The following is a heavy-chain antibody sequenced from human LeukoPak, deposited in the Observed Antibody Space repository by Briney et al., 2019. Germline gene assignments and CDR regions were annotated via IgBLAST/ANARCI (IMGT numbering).Heavy chain of an antibody. CDR1: GFTFSTYA. V-gene: IGHV3-64D*09. D-gene: IGHD3-3*01. CDR3: VKDPRGGGYYTSFDY. J-gene: IGHJ4*02. Sequence: GGSLRLSCSASGFTFSTYAMHWVRQAPGKGLQHVSTINTNGSDTYYADSVKGRFTISRDNSKRTLYLQMSSLRAEDTAVYYCVKDPRGGGYYTSFDYWGQGTLVTVSS. CDR2: INTNGSDT.